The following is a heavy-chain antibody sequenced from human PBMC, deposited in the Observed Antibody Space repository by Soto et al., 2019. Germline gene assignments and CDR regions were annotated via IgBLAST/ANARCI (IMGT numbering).Heavy chain of an antibody. J-gene: IGHJ4*02. V-gene: IGHV1-18*01. Sequence: QVQLVQSGAEVKKPGASVKVSCRASGYTFASYALTWMRQAPGQGLEWMGWISAYNGNTNYAQKLQGRDTTTTDTSTSTAYMELRSLRSDDTAVYFCARDPPPPDYWGQGTLVTVSS. CDR1: GYTFASYA. CDR2: ISAYNGNT. CDR3: ARDPPPPDY.